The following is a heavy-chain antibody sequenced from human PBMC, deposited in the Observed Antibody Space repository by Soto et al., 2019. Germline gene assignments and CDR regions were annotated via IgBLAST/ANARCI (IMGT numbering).Heavy chain of an antibody. Sequence: SETLSLTCAVSGGSISSGGYSWSWIRQPPGKGLEWIGYIYHSGSTYYNPSLKSRVTISVDRSKNQFSLKLSSVTAADTAEYYCAKGAPFGRWGQGTLVTVSS. D-gene: IGHD3-3*01. CDR3: AKGAPFGR. J-gene: IGHJ4*02. CDR1: GGSISSGGYS. V-gene: IGHV4-30-2*01. CDR2: IYHSGST.